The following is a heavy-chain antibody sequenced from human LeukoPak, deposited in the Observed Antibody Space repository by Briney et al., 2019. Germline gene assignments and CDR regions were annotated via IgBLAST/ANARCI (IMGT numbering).Heavy chain of an antibody. V-gene: IGHV4-34*01. J-gene: IGHJ5*02. Sequence: PSETLSLTCAVYGGSFSGYYWSWIRQPPGKGLEWMGEINHSGSTNYNPSLKSRVTISVDTSKNQFSLKLSSVTAADTAVYYCARRRITMIVVVIPNWFDPWGQGTLVTVSS. CDR2: INHSGST. D-gene: IGHD3-22*01. CDR1: GGSFSGYY. CDR3: ARRRITMIVVVIPNWFDP.